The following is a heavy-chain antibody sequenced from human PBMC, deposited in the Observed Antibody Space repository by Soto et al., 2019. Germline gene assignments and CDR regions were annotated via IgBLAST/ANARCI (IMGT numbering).Heavy chain of an antibody. J-gene: IGHJ6*02. V-gene: IGHV3-21*01. Sequence: GGSLRLSCAASGFTFSSYSMNWVRQAPGKGLEWVSSISSSSSYIYYADSVKGRFTISRDNAKNLLYLQMNSLRAEDTAVYYCARVNHEGYYYYCGMDVWVQGTTVTVSS. CDR1: GFTFSSYS. CDR3: ARVNHEGYYYYCGMDV. CDR2: ISSSSSYI.